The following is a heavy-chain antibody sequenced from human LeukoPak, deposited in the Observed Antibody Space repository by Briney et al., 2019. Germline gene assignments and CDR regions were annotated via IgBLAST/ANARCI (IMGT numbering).Heavy chain of an antibody. CDR3: AKDQSPYYYYGMDV. V-gene: IGHV3-21*01. J-gene: IGHJ6*02. Sequence: GGSLRLSCAASGFTLSDYSMNWVRQAPGKGREWVSSVSSTSSYTYYADSVKGRFTISRDNAKNSLYLQMNSLRVEDTAVYYCAKDQSPYYYYGMDVWGQGTTVTVSS. CDR1: GFTLSDYS. CDR2: VSSTSSYT.